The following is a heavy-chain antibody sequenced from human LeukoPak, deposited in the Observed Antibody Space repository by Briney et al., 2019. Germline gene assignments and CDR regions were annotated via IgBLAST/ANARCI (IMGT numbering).Heavy chain of an antibody. V-gene: IGHV4-59*01. D-gene: IGHD3-22*01. CDR1: GSSISSYY. J-gene: IGHJ4*02. CDR2: IYYSGST. Sequence: PSELLSLTSTASGSSISSYYRCWIRPPAGEGLELIGYIYYSGSTNYNPSLKSRVTISVDTSKNQFSLKLNSVTAADTAVYYCARVWYDSRGYYHPCDYWGQGTLVTVSS. CDR3: ARVWYDSRGYYHPCDY.